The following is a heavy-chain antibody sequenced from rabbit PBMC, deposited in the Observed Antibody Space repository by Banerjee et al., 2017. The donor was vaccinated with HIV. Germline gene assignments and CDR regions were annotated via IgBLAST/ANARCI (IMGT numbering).Heavy chain of an antibody. V-gene: IGHV1S45*01. D-gene: IGHD1-1*01. CDR1: GFDFSSSYW. Sequence: QEQLVESGGGLVQPEGSLTLTCKASGFDFSSSYWICWVRQAPGKGPEWIACIYVGSSGNTYYASWAKGRFTISRSTSLNTVTLQMTGLTAADTATYFCARAVAWASGSGYYNLWGPGTLVTVS. CDR3: ARAVAWASGSGYYNL. J-gene: IGHJ4*01. CDR2: IYVGSSGNT.